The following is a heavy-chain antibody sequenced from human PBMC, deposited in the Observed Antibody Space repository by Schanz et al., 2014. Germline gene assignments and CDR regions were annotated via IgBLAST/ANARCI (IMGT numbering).Heavy chain of an antibody. D-gene: IGHD2-21*01. Sequence: EVQLVESGGGLIQPGGSLRLSCAVSGFSVSTNYMSWARQAPGKGLEWISSLYINAGSTRYADSLKGRFFISRDSSKNTLFLQMNSLRADDTAIYFCARDEGRDGYNLAFDVWGQGTLVTVSS. J-gene: IGHJ3*01. CDR2: LYINAGST. CDR1: GFSVSTNY. V-gene: IGHV3-53*01. CDR3: ARDEGRDGYNLAFDV.